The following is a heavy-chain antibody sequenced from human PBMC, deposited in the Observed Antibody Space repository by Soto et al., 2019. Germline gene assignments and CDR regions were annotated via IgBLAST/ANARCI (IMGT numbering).Heavy chain of an antibody. Sequence: SETLSLTGTVSGGSISSGDYYWSWIRQPPGKGMEWIGYIYYSGSTYYNPSLKSRVTISVDTSKNQFSLKLSSVTAADKAVYYCAREPVRGVAFAFDYSGQGTLLPVYS. V-gene: IGHV4-30-4*01. CDR1: GGSISSGDYY. J-gene: IGHJ4*02. D-gene: IGHD3-10*01. CDR2: IYYSGST. CDR3: AREPVRGVAFAFDY.